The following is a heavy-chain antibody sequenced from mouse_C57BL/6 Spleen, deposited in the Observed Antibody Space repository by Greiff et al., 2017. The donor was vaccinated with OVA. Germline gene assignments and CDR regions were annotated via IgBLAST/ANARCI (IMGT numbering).Heavy chain of an antibody. D-gene: IGHD1-1*01. CDR3: TRLLAWYFDV. V-gene: IGHV1-15*01. CDR2: IDPETGGT. CDR1: GYTFTDYE. Sequence: VQLVESGAELVRPGASVTLSCKASGYTFTDYEMHWVKQTPVHGLEWIGAIDPETGGTAYNQKFKGKAILTADKSSSTAYMELRSLTSEDSAVYYCTRLLAWYFDVWGTGTTVTVSS. J-gene: IGHJ1*03.